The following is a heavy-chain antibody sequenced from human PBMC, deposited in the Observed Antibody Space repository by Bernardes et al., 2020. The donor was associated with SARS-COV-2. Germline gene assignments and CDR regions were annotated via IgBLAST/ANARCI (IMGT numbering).Heavy chain of an antibody. V-gene: IGHV4-4*07. CDR1: GGSISSDY. CDR2: INTSGSA. D-gene: IGHD2-2*01. CDR3: ARNQAGGGWFDP. J-gene: IGHJ5*02. Sequence: SETLSLTCTVSGGSISSDYWSWIRQPAGKGLEWIGRINTSGSAYYNPSLKSRVAMSVDTSKNQFSLKLTSVTATDTAVYYCARNQAGGGWFDPWGQGTLVTVSS.